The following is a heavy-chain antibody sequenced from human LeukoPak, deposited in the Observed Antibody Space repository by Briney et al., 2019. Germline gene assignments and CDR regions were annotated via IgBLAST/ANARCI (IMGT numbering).Heavy chain of an antibody. Sequence: GGSLRLSCAASGFTLSSYWMSWVRQAPGKGLEWVANIKQDGSEKYYVDSVKGRFTISRDNAKNSLYLQMNSLRAEDTAVYYCARNKGSDYWGQGTLVTVSS. V-gene: IGHV3-7*01. J-gene: IGHJ4*02. CDR3: ARNKGSDY. CDR2: IKQDGSEK. CDR1: GFTLSSYW. D-gene: IGHD1/OR15-1a*01.